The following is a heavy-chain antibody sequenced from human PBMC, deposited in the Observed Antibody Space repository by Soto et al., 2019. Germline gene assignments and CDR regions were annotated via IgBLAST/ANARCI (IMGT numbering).Heavy chain of an antibody. Sequence: EVQLLESGGGLVQPGGSLRLSCAASGFTFSSYAMSWVRQAPGKGLEWVSAISGSGGSTYYADSVKGRFTISRDNPKKTLYLQMNRLRAEDTAVYYRAKGGKGYCSGGSGYSGPALRYYFDYWGQGTLVTVSS. CDR2: ISGSGGST. CDR3: AKGGKGYCSGGSGYSGPALRYYFDY. J-gene: IGHJ4*02. D-gene: IGHD2-15*01. CDR1: GFTFSSYA. V-gene: IGHV3-23*01.